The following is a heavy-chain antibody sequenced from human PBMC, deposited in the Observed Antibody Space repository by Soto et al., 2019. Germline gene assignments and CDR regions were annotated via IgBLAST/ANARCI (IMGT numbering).Heavy chain of an antibody. CDR1: GITFSNHA. V-gene: IGHV3-23*01. Sequence: GVSLRLSFRPSGITFSNHALSWVRQAPGKGLEWFSGISGSGTTTYYADSVKGRFTISRDNSKNTLSLQMNSLRADDTAVYYCAKEPGGGISPITSFFDSWGQGP. CDR3: AKEPGGGISPITSFFDS. D-gene: IGHD5-12*01. CDR2: ISGSGTTT. J-gene: IGHJ4*02.